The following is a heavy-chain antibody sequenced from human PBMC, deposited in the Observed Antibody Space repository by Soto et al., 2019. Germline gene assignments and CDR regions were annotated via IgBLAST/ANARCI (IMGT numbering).Heavy chain of an antibody. Sequence: QVQVVESGGGLVKPGGSLRLSCAASEFTFSDFFMTWIRQAPGKGLEWVSYISTSRSHTNYADSVKGRFTISRDNAKNSLYLQMNSLRAEDTAVYYCARYYYGSGTANFDYWGQGTLVTVSS. V-gene: IGHV3-11*05. J-gene: IGHJ4*02. CDR1: EFTFSDFF. CDR2: ISTSRSHT. CDR3: ARYYYGSGTANFDY. D-gene: IGHD3-10*01.